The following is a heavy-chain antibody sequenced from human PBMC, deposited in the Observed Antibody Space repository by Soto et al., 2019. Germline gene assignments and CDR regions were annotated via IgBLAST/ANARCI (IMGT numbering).Heavy chain of an antibody. CDR2: IYSGGYT. D-gene: IGHD3-10*01. V-gene: IGHV3-53*01. CDR3: GAHPGGGGY. J-gene: IGHJ4*02. Sequence: EVQLVESGGGLIQPGGSLRLSCAVSGFTVSNNYMSWVRQAPGKGLEGVSVIYSGGYTAYGDSVKGRFTISRDNSKNTHYPQVNTRSADATPVYYCGAHPGGGGYWGQGTLVTVSS. CDR1: GFTVSNNY.